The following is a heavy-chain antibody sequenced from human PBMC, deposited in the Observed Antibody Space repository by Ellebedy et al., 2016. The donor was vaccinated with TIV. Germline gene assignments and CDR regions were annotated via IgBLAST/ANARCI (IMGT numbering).Heavy chain of an antibody. J-gene: IGHJ5*02. Sequence: MPSETLSLTCSVYGVSFNNDFWNWIRQPPGKELEWIGEANSRGNTNYNPSLRSRVTISADTSKNQFSLKLNFVTAADTAVYYCARTVVAANNWFDPWGQGTLVTVSS. CDR3: ARTVVAANNWFDP. D-gene: IGHD2-15*01. CDR2: ANSRGNT. V-gene: IGHV4-34*01. CDR1: GVSFNNDF.